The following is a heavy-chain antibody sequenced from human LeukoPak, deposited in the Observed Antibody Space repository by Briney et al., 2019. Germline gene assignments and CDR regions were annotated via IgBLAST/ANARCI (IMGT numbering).Heavy chain of an antibody. CDR3: ARGEDVSGYRTDC. D-gene: IGHD3-3*01. CDR2: INHSGST. J-gene: IGHJ4*02. Sequence: SETLSLTCAIYSGSLSGYYWNWIRQPPGKGLEWIGEINHSGSTNYNPSLKSRVTISVDTSKNQFSLKLSSVTAADTAVYYCARGEDVSGYRTDCWGQGTLVTVSS. V-gene: IGHV4-34*01. CDR1: SGSLSGYY.